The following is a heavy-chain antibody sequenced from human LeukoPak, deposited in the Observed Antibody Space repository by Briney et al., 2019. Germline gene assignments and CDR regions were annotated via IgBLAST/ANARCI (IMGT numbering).Heavy chain of an antibody. J-gene: IGHJ6*03. Sequence: PGGSLRLSCAASGFTFTFNRYAMNWVRQAPGKGLEWVSIISGSGSKTYYADSAKGRFTISRDNSKNTLYLQMDNLRAEDTAVYYCAKEYQYMDVWGKGTTVTVSS. CDR2: ISGSGSKT. V-gene: IGHV3-23*01. CDR3: AKEYQYMDV. CDR1: GFTFTFNRYA.